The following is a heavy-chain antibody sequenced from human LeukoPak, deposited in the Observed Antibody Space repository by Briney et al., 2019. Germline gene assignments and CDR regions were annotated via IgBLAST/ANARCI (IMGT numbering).Heavy chain of an antibody. D-gene: IGHD2-8*02. CDR1: GFTFSSYS. J-gene: IGHJ4*02. Sequence: PGGSLRLSCAASGFTFSSYSMNWVRQAPGKGLEWVSYISSSSSTIYYADSVKGRFTISRDNDKNSLYLQMTSLRAEDTAVYYCARATGTDSEDYWGQGTLVTVSS. CDR3: ARATGTDSEDY. CDR2: ISSSSSTI. V-gene: IGHV3-48*01.